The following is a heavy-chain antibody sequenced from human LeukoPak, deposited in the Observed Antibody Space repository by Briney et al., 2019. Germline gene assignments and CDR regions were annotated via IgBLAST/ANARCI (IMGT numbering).Heavy chain of an antibody. J-gene: IGHJ4*02. Sequence: PGGSLRLSCAASGFTVSSNYMSWVRQAPGKGLEWVSVIYSGGSTYYADSVKGRFTISRDNSKNTLYLQMNSLRAEDTAVYYCAMIAAAAWEYYFDYWGQGTLVTVSS. CDR3: AMIAAAAWEYYFDY. CDR1: GFTVSSNY. V-gene: IGHV3-53*01. D-gene: IGHD6-13*01. CDR2: IYSGGST.